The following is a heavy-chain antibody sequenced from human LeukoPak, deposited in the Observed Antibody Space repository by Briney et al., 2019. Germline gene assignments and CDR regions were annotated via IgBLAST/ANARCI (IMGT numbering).Heavy chain of an antibody. D-gene: IGHD3-10*01. J-gene: IGHJ4*02. CDR2: ISPRSGDT. CDR1: GYSFTDYY. Sequence: GSSVQVSCKASGYSFTDYYMHWVRQAPGQGLEWMEWISPRSGDTSYAQKFQGRVTMTRDTSINTVDMDLSGLTSDDTAVFYCARGREIHGGSDTKLDDYWGQGTLVSVSS. CDR3: ARGREIHGGSDTKLDDY. V-gene: IGHV1-2*02.